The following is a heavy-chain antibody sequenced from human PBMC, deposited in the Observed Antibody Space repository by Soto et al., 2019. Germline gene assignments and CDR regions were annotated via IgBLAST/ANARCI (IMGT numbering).Heavy chain of an antibody. Sequence: SETLSLTCTVSGGTISSGDYYWSWIRQHPGKGLEWIGHIYYSGSTYYNPSLKSRVTISADTSKNQFSLKLSSVTAADTAVYYCAGGPYEQQLAKVYYYGMDVWGQGTTVTVSS. CDR3: AGGPYEQQLAKVYYYGMDV. D-gene: IGHD6-13*01. CDR1: GGTISSGDYY. J-gene: IGHJ6*02. CDR2: IYYSGST. V-gene: IGHV4-31*03.